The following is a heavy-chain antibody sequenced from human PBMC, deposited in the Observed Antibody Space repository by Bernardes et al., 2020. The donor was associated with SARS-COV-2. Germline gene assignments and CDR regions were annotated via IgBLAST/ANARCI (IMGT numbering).Heavy chain of an antibody. CDR3: ARFTYYYDSSGYYFSGDRTFDI. CDR2: IDWDDDK. J-gene: IGHJ3*02. Sequence: SFPTLVKPTQTLTLTCTFSGFSLSTSGMCVSWIRQPPGKALEWLALIDWDDDKYYSTSLKTRLTISKDTSKNQVVLTMTNMDPVDTATYYCARFTYYYDSSGYYFSGDRTFDIWGQGTMVTVSS. CDR1: GFSLSTSGMC. V-gene: IGHV2-70*01. D-gene: IGHD3-22*01.